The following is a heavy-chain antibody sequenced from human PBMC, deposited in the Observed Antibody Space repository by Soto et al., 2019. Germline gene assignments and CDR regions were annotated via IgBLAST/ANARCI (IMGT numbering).Heavy chain of an antibody. CDR2: IGSSSNYI. D-gene: IGHD2-2*01. CDR3: ATLTYCSSASCPNYYYVMDV. J-gene: IGHJ6*02. V-gene: IGHV3-21*06. Sequence: GGSLRLSCAASGFTFTTYSLTWVRQAPGKGLEWVASIGSSSNYIYYADSVKGRFTISRDNAKNSLFLRMNSLRAEDTAVYYCATLTYCSSASCPNYYYVMDVWGQGTTVTVSS. CDR1: GFTFTTYS.